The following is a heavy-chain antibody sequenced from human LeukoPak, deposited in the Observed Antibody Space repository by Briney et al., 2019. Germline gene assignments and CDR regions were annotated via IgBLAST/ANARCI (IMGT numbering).Heavy chain of an antibody. CDR1: GGSISSSSYY. D-gene: IGHD3-10*01. J-gene: IGHJ5*02. CDR2: IYYSGST. Sequence: PPETLSLTCTVSGGSISSSSYYWGWIRQPPGKGLEWIGSIYYSGSTYYNPSLKSRVTISVDTSKNQFSLKLSSVTAADTAVYYCARGRWELGWFDPWGQGTLVTVSS. CDR3: ARGRWELGWFDP. V-gene: IGHV4-39*01.